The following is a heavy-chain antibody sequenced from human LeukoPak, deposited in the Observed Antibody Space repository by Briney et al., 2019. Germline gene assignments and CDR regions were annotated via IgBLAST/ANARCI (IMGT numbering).Heavy chain of an antibody. Sequence: GGSLRLSCLTPGFTLSTNAMSWVRQAPGKGLEWISGISGSGASTYYADSVEGRFTISRDDSRNTLYLQMNSLRGDDTAVYYCAKDVGKWESLHFFDYWGQGTLVTVSS. CDR2: ISGSGAST. V-gene: IGHV3-23*01. D-gene: IGHD1-26*01. CDR3: AKDVGKWESLHFFDY. CDR1: GFTLSTNA. J-gene: IGHJ4*02.